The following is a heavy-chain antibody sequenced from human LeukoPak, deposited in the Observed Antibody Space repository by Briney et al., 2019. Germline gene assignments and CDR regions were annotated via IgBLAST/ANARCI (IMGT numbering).Heavy chain of an antibody. CDR2: IYYSGST. Sequence: SETLSLTCTVPGGSISSYYWSWIRQPPGKGLEWIGHIYYSGSTNYNPSLKSRVTISVDTSKNQFSLKLGSVTAADTAVYYCARDYYDSSGYYVNDYWGQGTLVTVSS. CDR3: ARDYYDSSGYYVNDY. D-gene: IGHD3-22*01. CDR1: GGSISSYY. V-gene: IGHV4-59*01. J-gene: IGHJ4*02.